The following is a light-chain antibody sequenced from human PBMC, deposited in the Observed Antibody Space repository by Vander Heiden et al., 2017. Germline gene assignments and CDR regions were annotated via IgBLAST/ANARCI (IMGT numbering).Light chain of an antibody. CDR2: EVS. CDR1: RSDVGFYHY. CDR3: SSYAGNNNVV. Sequence: QSALTQPPSASGSPGQSVTIPCTGSRSDVGFYHYVCWYQQHPGKAPKLMIYEVSKRPSGVPDRFSGSKSGNTASLTVSGLQAEDEADYYCSSYAGNNNVVFGGGTKLTVL. J-gene: IGLJ2*01. V-gene: IGLV2-8*01.